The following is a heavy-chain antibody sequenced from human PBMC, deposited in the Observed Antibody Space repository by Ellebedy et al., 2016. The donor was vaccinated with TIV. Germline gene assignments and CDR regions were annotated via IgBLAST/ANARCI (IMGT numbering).Heavy chain of an antibody. CDR3: ARDPVGVGPAFDI. D-gene: IGHD4-23*01. CDR2: ISSSSSTI. CDR1: GFTFSSYS. V-gene: IGHV3-48*01. J-gene: IGHJ3*02. Sequence: PGGSLRLSCAASGFTFSSYSMNWVRQAPGKGLEWVSHISSSSSTIYYADSVKGRFTISRDNSKDTLYLQVNSLRAEETAVYYCARDPVGVGPAFDIWGQGTMVTVSS.